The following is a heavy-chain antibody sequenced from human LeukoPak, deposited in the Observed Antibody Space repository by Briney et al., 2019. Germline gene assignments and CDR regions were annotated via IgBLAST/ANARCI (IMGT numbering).Heavy chain of an antibody. CDR1: GFTFSSYA. CDR3: ARGEGSKYYYSSGSYYRLDY. CDR2: ISGSGGST. J-gene: IGHJ4*02. D-gene: IGHD3-10*01. V-gene: IGHV3-23*01. Sequence: PGGSLRLSCAASGFTFSSYAMTWVRQAPGKGLEWVSVISGSGGSTYYADSVKGRFTISRDNSKNTLDLQMNSLRDEDTAVYYCARGEGSKYYYSSGSYYRLDYWGQGTVVSVSS.